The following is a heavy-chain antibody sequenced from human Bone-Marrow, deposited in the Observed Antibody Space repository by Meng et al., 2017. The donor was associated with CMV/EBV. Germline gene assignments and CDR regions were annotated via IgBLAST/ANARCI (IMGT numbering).Heavy chain of an antibody. J-gene: IGHJ4*02. V-gene: IGHV4-38-2*02. CDR3: ARRSLVNNRMVRGVYFDY. CDR1: GQSFSSGYY. D-gene: IGHD3-10*01. CDR2: IYHSGST. Sequence: SETLSLTCTVSGQSFSSGYYWGWIRQPPGKGLEWIGSIYHSGSTYYNPSLKGRVTISVDTSKNPFYLKLSSVTAADTAVYYCARRSLVNNRMVRGVYFDYWGQGTLVTVSS.